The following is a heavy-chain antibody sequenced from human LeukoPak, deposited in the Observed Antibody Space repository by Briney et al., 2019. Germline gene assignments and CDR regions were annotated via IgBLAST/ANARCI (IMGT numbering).Heavy chain of an antibody. D-gene: IGHD3-16*02. Sequence: GGSLRLSCAGSGFTFGSYWMSWVRQAPGKGLEWVANIKQDGSEKYYVDSVKGRFTISRDNAKNSLYLQMNSLRAEDTAVYYCARDSNRGYFDYWGQGTLVTVSS. J-gene: IGHJ4*02. CDR3: ARDSNRGYFDY. V-gene: IGHV3-7*01. CDR1: GFTFGSYW. CDR2: IKQDGSEK.